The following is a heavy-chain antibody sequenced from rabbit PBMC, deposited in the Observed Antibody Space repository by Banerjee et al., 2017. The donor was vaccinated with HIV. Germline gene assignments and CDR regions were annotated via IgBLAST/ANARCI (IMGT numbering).Heavy chain of an antibody. CDR3: ARDFAGVIGWNFGL. V-gene: IGHV1S45*01. CDR1: GFSFSSNA. J-gene: IGHJ3*01. CDR2: INTSTGNT. Sequence: GGDLVKPEGSLTLTCTASGFSFSSNAMCWVRQAPGKGLEWIACINTSTGNTVYATWAKGRFTISKTSSTTVTLQMTSLTAADTATYFCARDFAGVIGWNFGLWGQGTLVTVS. D-gene: IGHD4-2*01.